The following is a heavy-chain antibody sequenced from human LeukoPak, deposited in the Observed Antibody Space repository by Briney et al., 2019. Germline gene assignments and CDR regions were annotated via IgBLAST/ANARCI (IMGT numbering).Heavy chain of an antibody. Sequence: GGSLRLSCAASGFTFSSYGMHWVRQAPDKGLEWVAFIRYDGSNKYYADSVKGRFTISRDNSKNPLYLQMNSLGAEDTAVYYCAKAHRSYADLYYFDYWGQGTLVTVSS. CDR3: AKAHRSYADLYYFDY. CDR1: GFTFSSYG. V-gene: IGHV3-30*02. J-gene: IGHJ4*02. CDR2: IRYDGSNK. D-gene: IGHD3-16*01.